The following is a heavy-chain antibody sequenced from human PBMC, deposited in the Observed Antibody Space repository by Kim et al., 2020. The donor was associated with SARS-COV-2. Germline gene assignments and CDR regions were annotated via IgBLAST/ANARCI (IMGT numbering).Heavy chain of an antibody. CDR1: GYTFTSYD. Sequence: ASVKVSCKASGYTFTSYDINWVRQATGQGLEWMGWMNPNSGNTGYAQKFQGRVTMTRNTSISTAYMELSSLRSEDTAVYYCARGRAAMSGYYYWSWLVDDYWGQGTLVTVSS. CDR3: ARGRAAMSGYYYWSWLVDDY. D-gene: IGHD3-22*01. CDR2: MNPNSGNT. J-gene: IGHJ4*02. V-gene: IGHV1-8*01.